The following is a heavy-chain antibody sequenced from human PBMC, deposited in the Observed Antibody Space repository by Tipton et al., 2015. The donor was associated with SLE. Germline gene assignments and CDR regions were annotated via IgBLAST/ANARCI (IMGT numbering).Heavy chain of an antibody. J-gene: IGHJ3*02. V-gene: IGHV4-59*11. CDR3: ARAYDLWSAKGPDAFDI. Sequence: TLSLTCTVSGGSISSHYWGWIRQPPGKGLEWIGYIYDSGTTNYNPSLKRRVTISADMSKNRLSLRPSSVTAADTAVYFCARAYDLWSAKGPDAFDIWGQGTMVTVSS. D-gene: IGHD3-3*01. CDR1: GGSISSHY. CDR2: IYDSGTT.